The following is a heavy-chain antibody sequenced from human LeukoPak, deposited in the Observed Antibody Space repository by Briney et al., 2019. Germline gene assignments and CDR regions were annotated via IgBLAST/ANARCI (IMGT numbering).Heavy chain of an antibody. CDR3: ARDPPHYYDSSGYLHGDY. CDR2: ISRSGSTL. D-gene: IGHD3-22*01. Sequence: PGGSLRLSCAASGFTFSDYYMSWVRQAPGKGLEWVSYISRSGSTLYYADSVKGRFTISRDNAKNSLYLQMNSLRAEDTAVYYCARDPPHYYDSSGYLHGDYWGQGTLVTVSS. CDR1: GFTFSDYY. J-gene: IGHJ4*02. V-gene: IGHV3-11*01.